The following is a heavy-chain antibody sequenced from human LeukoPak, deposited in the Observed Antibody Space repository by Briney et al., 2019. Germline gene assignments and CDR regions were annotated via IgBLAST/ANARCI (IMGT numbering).Heavy chain of an antibody. Sequence: GGSLRLSCAASGFTFSSYSMNWVRQAPGKGLEWVSSISSSSSYIYYADSVKGRFTISRDNAKNSRYLQMNSLRAEDTAVYYCARVRALSRLDAFDIWGQGTMVTVSS. CDR2: ISSSSSYI. V-gene: IGHV3-21*04. CDR3: ARVRALSRLDAFDI. CDR1: GFTFSSYS. J-gene: IGHJ3*02.